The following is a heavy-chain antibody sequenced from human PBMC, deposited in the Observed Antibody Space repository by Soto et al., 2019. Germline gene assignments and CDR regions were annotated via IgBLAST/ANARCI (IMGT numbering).Heavy chain of an antibody. D-gene: IGHD4-17*01. Sequence: PGGSLRLSCAASGFTFSSYGMHWVRQAPGKGLEWVAVIWYDGSNKYYADSVKGRFTISRDNSKNTLYLQMNSMRDEDTAVYYCQSDYGDTGFDYWGQAPLGTVS. CDR1: GFTFSSYG. CDR3: QSDYGDTGFDY. V-gene: IGHV3-33*01. CDR2: IWYDGSNK. J-gene: IGHJ4*02.